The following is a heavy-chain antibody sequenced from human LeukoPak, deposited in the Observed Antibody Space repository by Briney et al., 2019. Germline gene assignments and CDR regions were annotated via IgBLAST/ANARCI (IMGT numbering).Heavy chain of an antibody. J-gene: IGHJ4*02. CDR1: GGSFSGYY. D-gene: IGHD3-22*01. CDR2: IYHSGST. V-gene: IGHV4-34*01. CDR3: ARDFSVDSSGNY. Sequence: SETLSLTCAVYGGSFSGYYWSWIRQPPGKGLEWIGSIYHSGSTYYNPSLKSRVTISVDTSKNQFSLKLSSVTAADTAVYYCARDFSVDSSGNYWGQGTLVTVSS.